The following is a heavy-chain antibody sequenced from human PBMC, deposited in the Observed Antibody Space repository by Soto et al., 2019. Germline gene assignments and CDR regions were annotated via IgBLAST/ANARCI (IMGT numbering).Heavy chain of an antibody. CDR3: ARGGGWYVWFDP. J-gene: IGHJ5*02. D-gene: IGHD6-19*01. CDR1: GGTFSSYT. Sequence: GASVKVSCKASGGTFSSYTISWVRRAPGQGLEWMGRIIPILGIANYAQKFQGRVTITRNTSASTAYMELSSLRSEDTAVYYCARGGGWYVWFDPWGQGTLVTVSS. V-gene: IGHV1-69*02. CDR2: IIPILGIA.